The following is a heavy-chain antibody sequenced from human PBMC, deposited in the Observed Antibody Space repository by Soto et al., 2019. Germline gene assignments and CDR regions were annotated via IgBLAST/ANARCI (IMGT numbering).Heavy chain of an antibody. Sequence: QVQLQESGPGLVKPSETLSLTCTVSGGSISSYYWSWIRQPPGKGLEWIGDIYYSGSTNYNPSLTSRVTISVDSSTNQFSLKLSSVTAADTAVYYCARAVPLGCSFDSVYFDLWGRGTLVTVSS. J-gene: IGHJ2*01. D-gene: IGHD2-15*01. CDR3: ARAVPLGCSFDSVYFDL. CDR2: IYYSGST. CDR1: GGSISSYY. V-gene: IGHV4-59*01.